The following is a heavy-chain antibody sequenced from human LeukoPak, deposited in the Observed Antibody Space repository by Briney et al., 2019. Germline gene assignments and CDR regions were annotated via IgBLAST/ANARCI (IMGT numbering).Heavy chain of an antibody. CDR3: AMSISMIDFDY. D-gene: IGHD3-22*01. CDR2: INTGNGNA. Sequence: ASVKVSCKASGYTFTDYGMHWVRQAPGQGLEWMAWINTGNGNAKYSEKFQGRVTITRDTSTSTLYMELSSLRSEDTAVYYCAMSISMIDFDYWGQGTLVTVSS. V-gene: IGHV1-3*04. CDR1: GYTFTDYG. J-gene: IGHJ4*02.